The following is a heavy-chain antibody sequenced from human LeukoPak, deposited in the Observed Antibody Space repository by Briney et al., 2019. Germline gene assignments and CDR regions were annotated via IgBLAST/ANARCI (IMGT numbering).Heavy chain of an antibody. CDR3: ARVYYDILTGYHDNWFDP. CDR1: GFTFTSSA. D-gene: IGHD3-9*01. Sequence: SVKVSCKASGFTFTSSAVQWVRQARGQRLEWIGWIVVGSGTTNYAQKLQGRVTMTTDTSTSTAYMELRSLRSDDTAVYYCARVYYDILTGYHDNWFDPWGQGTLVTVSS. J-gene: IGHJ5*02. V-gene: IGHV1-58*01. CDR2: IVVGSGTT.